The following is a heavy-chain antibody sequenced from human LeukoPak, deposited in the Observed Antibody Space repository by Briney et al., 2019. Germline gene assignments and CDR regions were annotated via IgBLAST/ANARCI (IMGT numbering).Heavy chain of an antibody. Sequence: PGGSLRLSCAASGFTFSSYSMNWVRQAPGKGLEWVSYISSSSSTIYYADSVKGRFTISRDNAKNSLYLQMNSLRAEDTALYYCAKDPNGEMATNPSFDYWGQGTLVTVSS. J-gene: IGHJ4*02. V-gene: IGHV3-48*04. CDR3: AKDPNGEMATNPSFDY. CDR2: ISSSSSTI. CDR1: GFTFSSYS. D-gene: IGHD5-24*01.